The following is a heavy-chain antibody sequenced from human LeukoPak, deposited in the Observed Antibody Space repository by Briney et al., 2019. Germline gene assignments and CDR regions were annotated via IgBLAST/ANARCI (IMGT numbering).Heavy chain of an antibody. CDR3: ASGSGSYRTPYYYMDV. CDR2: IYSGGST. V-gene: IGHV3-53*01. CDR1: GFTVSSNY. D-gene: IGHD3-10*01. Sequence: GGSLRLSCAASGFTVSSNYMSWVRQAPGKGLEWVSVIYSGGSTYYADSVKGRFTISRDNSKNTLYLQMNSLRAEDTAVYYCASGSGSYRTPYYYMDVWGTGTTVAVSS. J-gene: IGHJ6*03.